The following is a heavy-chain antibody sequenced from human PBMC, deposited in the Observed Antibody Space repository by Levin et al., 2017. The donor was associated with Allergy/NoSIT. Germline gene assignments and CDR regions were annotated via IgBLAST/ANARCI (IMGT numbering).Heavy chain of an antibody. Sequence: PSETLSLTCTVSNGSITSYYWSWIRQPPGKGLEWIGYIYDTGTTTYNPSLKSRVTISADASKNQFSLRLTSVTAADTAVYYCARRTDYPYYFDSWGQGTLVTVSP. D-gene: IGHD4-11*01. V-gene: IGHV4-59*08. CDR1: NGSITSYY. CDR3: ARRTDYPYYFDS. CDR2: IYDTGTT. J-gene: IGHJ4*02.